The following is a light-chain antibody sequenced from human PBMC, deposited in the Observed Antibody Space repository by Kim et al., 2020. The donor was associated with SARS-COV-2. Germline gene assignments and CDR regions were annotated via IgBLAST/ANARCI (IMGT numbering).Light chain of an antibody. CDR2: GAS. Sequence: EIVLTQSPAPLSLSPVQRATLSCRASQSVSTFLAWYQQKPGQAPRLVISGASSRATDIPDRFSGSGSETDFTLTISSLEAEDFAVYYCQQRSNWPWTFGPGTKVDIK. CDR1: QSVSTF. CDR3: QQRSNWPWT. V-gene: IGKV3-11*01. J-gene: IGKJ1*01.